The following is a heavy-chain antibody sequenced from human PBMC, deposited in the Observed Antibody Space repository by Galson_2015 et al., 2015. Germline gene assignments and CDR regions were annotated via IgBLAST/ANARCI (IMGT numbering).Heavy chain of an antibody. Sequence: SLRLSCAASGFTFRNYWMVWVRQTPEKGLQWVAKIKYDGSQTFYVDSVKGRFTISRDNAENSLDLQMNSLRADGTAVYYCARDANRGGEFDYWGQGTPVTVSS. D-gene: IGHD1-14*01. CDR1: GFTFRNYW. J-gene: IGHJ4*02. CDR2: IKYDGSQT. V-gene: IGHV3-7*03. CDR3: ARDANRGGEFDY.